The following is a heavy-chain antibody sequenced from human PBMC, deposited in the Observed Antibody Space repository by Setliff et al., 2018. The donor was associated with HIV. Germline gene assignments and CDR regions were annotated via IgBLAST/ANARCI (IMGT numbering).Heavy chain of an antibody. CDR3: AHKINYDYVWALFDY. V-gene: IGHV2-5*02. Sequence: GSGPTLVNPTQTLTLTCTFSGFSLSTRGVGVGWIRQPPGKALDWLALIYWDDDKRYSPSLKSRLTITKDTSKNQVVLTMTNMDPVDTATYYCAHKINYDYVWALFDYWGQGTLVTVSS. CDR1: GFSLSTRGVG. D-gene: IGHD3-16*01. CDR2: IYWDDDK. J-gene: IGHJ4*02.